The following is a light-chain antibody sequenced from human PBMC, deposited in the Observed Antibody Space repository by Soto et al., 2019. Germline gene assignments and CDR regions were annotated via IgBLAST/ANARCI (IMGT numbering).Light chain of an antibody. V-gene: IGKV3-11*01. J-gene: IGKJ2*01. CDR1: QIVSSY. Sequence: EIVLTQSPATLSLSPGERAILSCRASQIVSSYLAWYQQKPGQAPRLLIYDASNRATGIPARFSGSGSGTDFTLTISSLEPEDFAVYYCQQRSNWPYTFGQGTKLEIK. CDR2: DAS. CDR3: QQRSNWPYT.